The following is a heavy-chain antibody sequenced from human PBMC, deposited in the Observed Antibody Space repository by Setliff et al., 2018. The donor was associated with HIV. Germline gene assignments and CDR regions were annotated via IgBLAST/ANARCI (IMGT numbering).Heavy chain of an antibody. V-gene: IGHV4-38-2*01. J-gene: IGHJ4*02. D-gene: IGHD5-18*01. CDR3: ARHDRGNTYGQGYFDY. Sequence: PSETLSLTCGVSSYSIDSGYFWGWIRQPPGKGLEWIGSIPHSGTTYYDPSLKSRVTISVDTSKNQFSLKVRSVTAADTAIYYCARHDRGNTYGQGYFDYWGQGALVTVSS. CDR1: SYSIDSGYF. CDR2: IPHSGTT.